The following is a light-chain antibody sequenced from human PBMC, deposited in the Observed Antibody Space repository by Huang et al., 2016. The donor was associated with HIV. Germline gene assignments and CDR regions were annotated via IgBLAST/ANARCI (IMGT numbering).Light chain of an antibody. CDR3: HQYAKSMAT. V-gene: IGKV3D-20*02. Sequence: VLTQSPVSVSLSLGDRLTVSCRASQSVDTSYLAWDQHNPGQSPRLLVYETATRASGIPSRFSGSGSGRDFSLTISRLEPEDFGVYYCHQYAKSMATFGQGTKVDI. CDR2: ETA. J-gene: IGKJ1*01. CDR1: QSVDTSY.